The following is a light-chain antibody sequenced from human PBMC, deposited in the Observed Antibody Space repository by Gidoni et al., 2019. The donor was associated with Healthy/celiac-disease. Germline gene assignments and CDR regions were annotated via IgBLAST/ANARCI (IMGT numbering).Light chain of an antibody. CDR2: GAS. Sequence: EIVMTQSPATLSGSPGERATLSCRASQSVSSNLPWYQQKPGQAPRLLIYGASTRATGIPARFSGSVSGTEFTLTISSLQSEDFAVYYCQQYNNWPPWTFXQXTKLEIK. J-gene: IGKJ2*02. V-gene: IGKV3D-15*01. CDR1: QSVSSN. CDR3: QQYNNWPPWT.